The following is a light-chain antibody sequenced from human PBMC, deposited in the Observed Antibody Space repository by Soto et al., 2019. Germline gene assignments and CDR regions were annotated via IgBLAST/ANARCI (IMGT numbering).Light chain of an antibody. Sequence: VMTRSPPSLPVSLGERTAINCNPSQRVLNSSNNKNYLAWYQQKPGQPPKLLIYWASTRESGVPDRFSGSGSGTDFTLTISSLQAEDVAVYYCQQYYSSPRTFGQGTKVDIK. CDR1: QRVLNSSNNKNY. CDR2: WAS. CDR3: QQYYSSPRT. V-gene: IGKV4-1*01. J-gene: IGKJ1*01.